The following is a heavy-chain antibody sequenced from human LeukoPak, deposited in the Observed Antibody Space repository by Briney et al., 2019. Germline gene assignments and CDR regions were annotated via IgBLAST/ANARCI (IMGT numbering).Heavy chain of an antibody. CDR3: ARDPNGDYLGAFDF. CDR1: EFTFSRYA. J-gene: IGHJ3*01. V-gene: IGHV3-23*01. D-gene: IGHD2-8*01. CDR2: ITSRDGRT. Sequence: PGGSLRLTYAAPEFTFSRYAMTWVRQAPGKGLEWVSSITSRDGRTSYADSVKGRFTVSRDNSKNTLYLQMNYLRVEDTAVYYCARDPNGDYLGAFDFWGQGTLVTVSS.